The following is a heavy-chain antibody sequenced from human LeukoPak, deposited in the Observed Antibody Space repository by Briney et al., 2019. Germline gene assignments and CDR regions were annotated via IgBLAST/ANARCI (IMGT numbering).Heavy chain of an antibody. V-gene: IGHV3-33*01. Sequence: GGSLRLSCAASGFTFSSYGMHWVRQAPGKGLEWVAVIWYDGSNKYYADSVKGRFTISRDNSKNTLYLQMNSLRAEDTAVYYCARLTTLSVASYYYYGTDVWGQGTTVTVSS. CDR2: IWYDGSNK. CDR3: ARLTTLSVASYYYYGTDV. D-gene: IGHD4-17*01. J-gene: IGHJ6*02. CDR1: GFTFSSYG.